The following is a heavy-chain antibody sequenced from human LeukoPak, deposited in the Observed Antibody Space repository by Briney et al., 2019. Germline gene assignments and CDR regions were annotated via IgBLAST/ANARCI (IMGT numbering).Heavy chain of an antibody. CDR3: AREGHYYDISGYPDY. D-gene: IGHD3-22*01. CDR2: IYPGDSDT. Sequence: GESLKISCKGSGYSFTSYWIGWVRQMPGKGLEWMGIIYPGDSDTRYSPSFQGQVTISADKSISTAYLQWSSLKASDTAMYYCAREGHYYDISGYPDYWGQGTLVTVSS. CDR1: GYSFTSYW. V-gene: IGHV5-51*01. J-gene: IGHJ4*02.